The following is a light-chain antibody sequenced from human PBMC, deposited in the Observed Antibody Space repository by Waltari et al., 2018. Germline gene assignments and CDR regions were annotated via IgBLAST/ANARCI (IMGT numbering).Light chain of an antibody. Sequence: IVMTQSPATLSVSLGDRATLSCRASQSVSSNLAWYQQKPGQAPRLLIYGASTRATGIPARFSGSGSGTEFTLTISSLQSEDFAVYYCEQYNNWPPWTFGQGTKVEIK. CDR1: QSVSSN. CDR3: EQYNNWPPWT. V-gene: IGKV3D-15*01. CDR2: GAS. J-gene: IGKJ1*01.